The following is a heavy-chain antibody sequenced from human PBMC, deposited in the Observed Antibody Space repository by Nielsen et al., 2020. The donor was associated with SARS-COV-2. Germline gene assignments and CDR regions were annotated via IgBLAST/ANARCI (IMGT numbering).Heavy chain of an antibody. CDR1: GYSFTSHW. J-gene: IGHJ6*02. V-gene: IGHV5-51*01. Sequence: GESLKISCKGSGYSFTSHWIAWVRQMPGKGLEWMGIIYPGDSDTRYSPSFQGQVTISADKSISTTYLQWRSLKASDTAIYYCAREGRDDSGTERRGMDVWGRGTTVTVSS. CDR2: IYPGDSDT. CDR3: AREGRDDSGTERRGMDV. D-gene: IGHD3-10*01.